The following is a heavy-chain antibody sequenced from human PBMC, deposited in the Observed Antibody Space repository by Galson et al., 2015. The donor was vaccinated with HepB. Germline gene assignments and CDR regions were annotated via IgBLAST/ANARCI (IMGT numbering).Heavy chain of an antibody. CDR1: GFTFSSYN. CDR3: TRVYSSGWTPDY. Sequence: SLRLSCAASGFTFSSYNMNWVRQAPGKGLEWVSYISSSSNTIYYADSVKGRFTISRDNAKNAVYLQMNSLRAEDTAVYYCTRVYSSGWTPDYRGQGTLVTASS. J-gene: IGHJ4*02. CDR2: ISSSSNTI. V-gene: IGHV3-48*01. D-gene: IGHD6-19*01.